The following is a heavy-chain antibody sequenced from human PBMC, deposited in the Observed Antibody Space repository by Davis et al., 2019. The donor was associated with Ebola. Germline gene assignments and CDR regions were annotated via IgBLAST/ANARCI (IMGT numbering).Heavy chain of an antibody. CDR3: ASSERSGWPDFDY. CDR1: GYTFTAYY. V-gene: IGHV1-2*06. CDR2: INPNSGGT. D-gene: IGHD6-19*01. J-gene: IGHJ4*02. Sequence: AASVKVSCKTSGYTFTAYYMHWVRQAPGQGLEWMGRINPNSGGTNYAQKFQGRVTMTRDTSISTAYMELSRLRSDDTAVYYCASSERSGWPDFDYWGQGTLVTVSS.